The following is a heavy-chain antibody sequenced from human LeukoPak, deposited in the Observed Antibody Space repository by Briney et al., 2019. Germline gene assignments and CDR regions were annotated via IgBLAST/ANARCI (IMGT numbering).Heavy chain of an antibody. Sequence: GGSLRLSCAASGFAFSTYAMNWVRQAPGKGLEWVSTISGSDGSTYYADSVKGRFTISRDNSKNTLFLQMNSLRAEDTAVYYCAKDLWGENWFDPWGPGSLVIVSS. J-gene: IGHJ5*02. CDR3: AKDLWGENWFDP. CDR2: ISGSDGST. D-gene: IGHD7-27*01. CDR1: GFAFSTYA. V-gene: IGHV3-23*01.